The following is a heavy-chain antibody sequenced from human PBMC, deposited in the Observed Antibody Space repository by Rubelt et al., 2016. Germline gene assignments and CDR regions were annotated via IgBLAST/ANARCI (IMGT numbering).Heavy chain of an antibody. J-gene: IGHJ4*02. CDR2: ISGSGGST. V-gene: IGHV3-23*01. CDR3: ARATYSSGNPNFDY. D-gene: IGHD6-19*01. Sequence: GKGLEWVSAISGSGGSTYYADSVKGRFTISRDNSKNTLYLQMNSLRAEDTAVYYCARATYSSGNPNFDYWGQGTLVTVSS.